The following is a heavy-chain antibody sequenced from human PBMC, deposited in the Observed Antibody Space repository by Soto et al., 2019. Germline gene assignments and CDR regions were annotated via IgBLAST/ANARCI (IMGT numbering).Heavy chain of an antibody. D-gene: IGHD6-13*01. V-gene: IGHV4-4*02. Sequence: ETLSLTCAVSGGSISSSSWWSWVRQPPGKGLEWIGEIYHTGNTNYNPSLESRVTISVDKSKNQFSLNLNSVTAADTAVYYCARDSRAEAGNRRYYFDYWGQGTLVTVSS. CDR1: GGSISSSSW. J-gene: IGHJ4*02. CDR2: IYHTGNT. CDR3: ARDSRAEAGNRRYYFDY.